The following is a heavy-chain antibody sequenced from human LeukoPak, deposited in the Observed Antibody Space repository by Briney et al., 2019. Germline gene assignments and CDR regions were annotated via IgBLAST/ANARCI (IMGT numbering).Heavy chain of an antibody. CDR1: GGTFSSYA. CDR2: IIPIFGTA. CDR3: ARPLEDYYDSSGYLYFDY. Sequence: GSSVTVSCTASGGTFSSYAISWVRQAPGHGLEWMGGIIPIFGTANYAQKFQGRVTITADESTSTAYMELSSLRSEDTAVYYCARPLEDYYDSSGYLYFDYWGQGTLVTVSS. D-gene: IGHD3-22*01. J-gene: IGHJ4*02. V-gene: IGHV1-69*13.